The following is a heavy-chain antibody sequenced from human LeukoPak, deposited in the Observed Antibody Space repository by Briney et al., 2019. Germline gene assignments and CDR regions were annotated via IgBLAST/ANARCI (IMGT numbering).Heavy chain of an antibody. CDR1: GFIFNTYA. J-gene: IGHJ4*02. CDR2: ISNSGGST. Sequence: PGGSLRLSCAASGFIFNTYAMSWVRQAPGKGLEWVSTISNSGGSTYYADFVKGQFTISRDNSKNTLYLQMNSLRAEDTAVYYCAKDPAPYSSSWYYFDYWGQGTLVTVSS. V-gene: IGHV3-23*01. D-gene: IGHD6-13*01. CDR3: AKDPAPYSSSWYYFDY.